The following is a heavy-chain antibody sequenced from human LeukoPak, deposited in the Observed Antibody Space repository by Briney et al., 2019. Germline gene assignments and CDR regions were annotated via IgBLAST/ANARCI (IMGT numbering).Heavy chain of an antibody. J-gene: IGHJ5*02. CDR2: ISGNGGST. D-gene: IGHD2-2*01. V-gene: IGHV3-23*01. CDR3: AKRSYCSTASCFLDP. CDR1: GFTFSTYA. Sequence: GGSLRLSCAASGFTFSTYAMSWVRQAPGKGLEWVSTISGNGGSTYYADSVKGRFTISRDNSKNTLYPQMNSLRAEDAAIYYCAKRSYCSTASCFLDPWGQGTLVTVSS.